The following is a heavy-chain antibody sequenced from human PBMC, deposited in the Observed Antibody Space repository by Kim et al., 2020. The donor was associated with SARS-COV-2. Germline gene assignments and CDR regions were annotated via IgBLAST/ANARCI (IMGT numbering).Heavy chain of an antibody. CDR2: IYYSGST. CDR3: AASMVRGVIDY. D-gene: IGHD3-10*01. CDR1: GGSISSYY. V-gene: IGHV4-59*13. Sequence: SETLSLTCTVSGGSISSYYWSWIRQPPGKGLEWIGYIYYSGSTNYNPSLKSRVTISVDTSKNQFSLKLSSVTAADTAVYYCAASMVRGVIDYWGQGTLVTVSS. J-gene: IGHJ4*02.